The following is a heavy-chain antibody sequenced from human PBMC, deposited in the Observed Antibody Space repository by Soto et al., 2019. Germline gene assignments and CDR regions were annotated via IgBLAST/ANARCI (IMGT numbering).Heavy chain of an antibody. Sequence: SSETLPLTCAVYGGSFSGYYWSWIRQPPGKGLEWIGEINHSGSTNYNPSLKSRVTISVDTSKNQFSLKLSSVTAADTAVYYCARGGIAAANNWFDPWGKGTLVTVSS. J-gene: IGHJ5*02. D-gene: IGHD6-13*01. CDR3: ARGGIAAANNWFDP. V-gene: IGHV4-34*01. CDR2: INHSGST. CDR1: GGSFSGYY.